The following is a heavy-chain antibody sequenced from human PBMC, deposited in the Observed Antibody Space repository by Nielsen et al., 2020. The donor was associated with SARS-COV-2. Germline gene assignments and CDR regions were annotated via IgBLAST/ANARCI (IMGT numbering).Heavy chain of an antibody. CDR3: VRGHSGSRNYGMDV. CDR2: VYMGGSR. CDR1: GFTVSSYY. D-gene: IGHD3-10*01. V-gene: IGHV3-66*01. Sequence: GESLKISCAPSGFTVSSYYMNWVRQAPGKGPEWVSVVYMGGSRYYADSVRDRFTILRDDSRNTLYLQMNSLRAEDTAVYYCVRGHSGSRNYGMDVWGQGTTVTVSS. J-gene: IGHJ6*02.